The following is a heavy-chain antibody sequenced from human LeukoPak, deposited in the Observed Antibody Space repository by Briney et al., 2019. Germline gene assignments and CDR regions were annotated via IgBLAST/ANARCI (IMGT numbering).Heavy chain of an antibody. CDR3: ARDPKVVTLPAWFFDL. V-gene: IGHV4-39*07. J-gene: IGHJ2*01. CDR2: IFYSGKT. CDR1: GGSISSSNYY. Sequence: PSETLSLTCTVSGGSISSSNYYWGWIRQTPGKGLEWIGSIFYSGKTYYNPSLKSRVTISVDTSKNQFSLTLNSVTAADTAVFYCARDPKVVTLPAWFFDLWGRGTLVTVSS. D-gene: IGHD2-21*02.